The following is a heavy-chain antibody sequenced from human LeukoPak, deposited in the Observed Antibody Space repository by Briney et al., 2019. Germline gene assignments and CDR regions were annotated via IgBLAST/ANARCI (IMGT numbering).Heavy chain of an antibody. CDR1: GFTFSSYG. V-gene: IGHV3-23*01. Sequence: GGSLRLSCAASGFTFSSYGMSWVRQAPGKGLEWVSSVSGSGGNTHYADSVKGRFTISRDNSKNTLSLQMNSLRAEDTAVYYCAKSGLSRFDYWGQGTLVTVSS. D-gene: IGHD4/OR15-4a*01. CDR3: AKSGLSRFDY. J-gene: IGHJ4*02. CDR2: VSGSGGNT.